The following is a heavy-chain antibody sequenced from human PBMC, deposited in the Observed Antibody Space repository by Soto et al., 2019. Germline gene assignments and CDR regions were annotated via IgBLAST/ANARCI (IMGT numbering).Heavy chain of an antibody. CDR1: GFTFSSYT. D-gene: IGHD2-2*01. Sequence: PGGSLRLSCAASGFTFSSYTMSWVCQAPGKGLEWVSVISGSGGSPYYADSVQGRFTISRDNPKNTLYLQMNSLRAEDTAIYYCAKARCSSTTCYVPDYWGQGTLVTVSS. V-gene: IGHV3-23*01. CDR2: ISGSGGSP. J-gene: IGHJ4*02. CDR3: AKARCSSTTCYVPDY.